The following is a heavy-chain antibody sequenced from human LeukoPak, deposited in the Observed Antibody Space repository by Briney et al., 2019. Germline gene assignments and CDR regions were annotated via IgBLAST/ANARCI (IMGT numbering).Heavy chain of an antibody. CDR2: IRSDGSNK. Sequence: GRSLRLSCEASGFTFSNFGMHWVRQAPGKGLEWVAVIRSDGSNKQYADSVEGRLTISRDNSENMLYLQMNSLRDEDTAVYFCARDSPGAPNDLDYWGQGTLVTVSS. V-gene: IGHV3-33*01. CDR3: ARDSPGAPNDLDY. J-gene: IGHJ4*02. CDR1: GFTFSNFG. D-gene: IGHD1-1*01.